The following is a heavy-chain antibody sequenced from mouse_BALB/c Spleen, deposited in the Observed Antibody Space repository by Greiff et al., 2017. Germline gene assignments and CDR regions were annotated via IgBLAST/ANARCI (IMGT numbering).Heavy chain of an antibody. D-gene: IGHD1-2*01. CDR1: GFTFSSYA. Sequence: EVKLVESGGGLVKPGGSLKLSCAASGFTFSSYAMSWVRQSPEKRLEWVAEISSGGSYTYYPDTVTGRFTISRDNAKNTLYLEMSSLRSEDTAMYYCARHEGLRPALRAMDCWGQGTSVTVSA. CDR2: ISSGGSYT. CDR3: ARHEGLRPALRAMDC. J-gene: IGHJ4*01. V-gene: IGHV5-9-4*01.